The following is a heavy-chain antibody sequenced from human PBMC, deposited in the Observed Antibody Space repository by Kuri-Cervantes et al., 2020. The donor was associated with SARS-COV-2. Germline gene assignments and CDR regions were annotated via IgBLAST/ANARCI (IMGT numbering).Heavy chain of an antibody. J-gene: IGHJ4*02. V-gene: IGHV3-33*08. CDR1: GFTFSSYG. CDR2: IWYGGSNK. Sequence: GESLKISCAASGFTFSSYGMHWVRQAPGKGLEWVAVIWYGGSNKYYADSVKGRFTISRDNSKNTLYLQMNNLRAEDTAVYYCARVSHRGSGYQNPPDYWGQGTLVTVSS. CDR3: ARVSHRGSGYQNPPDY. D-gene: IGHD3-3*01.